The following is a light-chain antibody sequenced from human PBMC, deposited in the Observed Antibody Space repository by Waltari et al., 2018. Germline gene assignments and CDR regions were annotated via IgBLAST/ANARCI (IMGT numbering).Light chain of an antibody. CDR1: QGIRND. CDR3: LQSNIYPLT. Sequence: DIQMSQSPSSLSASVGDRVNITCRASQGIRNDLSWFQQRPGKAPKRLIYGASNLESGVPSRFSGSGSGTEFTLTVSSLRPEDFATYFCLQSNIYPLTFGQGTKVEI. V-gene: IGKV1-17*01. J-gene: IGKJ1*01. CDR2: GAS.